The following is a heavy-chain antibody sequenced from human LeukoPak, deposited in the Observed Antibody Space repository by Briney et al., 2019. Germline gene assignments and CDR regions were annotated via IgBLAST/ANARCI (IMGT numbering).Heavy chain of an antibody. V-gene: IGHV3-48*01. Sequence: GGSLRLSCAASGFTFSSYSMNWVRQAPGKGLEWVSYISSSSSTIYYADSVKGRFTISRDNAKNSLYLQMNSLRAEDTAVYYCARDFANYGDYNFDYWGQGTLVTVSS. J-gene: IGHJ4*02. CDR3: ARDFANYGDYNFDY. CDR2: ISSSSSTI. D-gene: IGHD4-17*01. CDR1: GFTFSSYS.